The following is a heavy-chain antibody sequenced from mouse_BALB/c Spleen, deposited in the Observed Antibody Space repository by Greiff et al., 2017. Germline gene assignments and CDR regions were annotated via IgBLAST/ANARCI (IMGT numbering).Heavy chain of an antibody. J-gene: IGHJ3*01. V-gene: IGHV1S81*02. CDR1: GYTFTSYW. CDR3: ARPSVAWFAY. CDR2: INPSNGRT. Sequence: QVQLQQPGAELVKPGASVKLSCKASGYTFTSYWMHWVKQRPGQGLEWIGEINPSNGRTNYNEKFKSKATLTVDKSSSTAYMQLSSLTSEDSAVYYCARPSVAWFAYWGQGTLVTVSA. D-gene: IGHD6-1*01.